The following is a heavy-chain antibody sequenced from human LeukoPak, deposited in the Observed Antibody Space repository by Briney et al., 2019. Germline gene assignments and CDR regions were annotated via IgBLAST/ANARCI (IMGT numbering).Heavy chain of an antibody. CDR3: ASRTWGSGGNWFDP. CDR1: GGTFSSYA. Sequence: SVKVSCKASGGTFSSYAISWVRQAPGQGLEWMGGIIPIFGTANYAQKFQGRVTITTDESTSTAYMELSSLRSEDTAGYYCASRTWGSGGNWFDPWGQGTLVTVSS. CDR2: IIPIFGTA. J-gene: IGHJ5*02. V-gene: IGHV1-69*05. D-gene: IGHD7-27*01.